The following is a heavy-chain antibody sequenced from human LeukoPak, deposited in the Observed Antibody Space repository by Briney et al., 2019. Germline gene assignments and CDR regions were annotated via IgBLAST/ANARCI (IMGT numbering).Heavy chain of an antibody. D-gene: IGHD6-13*01. Sequence: PGGSLRLSCAASGFTFSSYNMKWVRQAPGKGLFWVSGISAGGGSTYYADSVKGRFTISRDNSRNTLYLQMNSLRAEDTAVYYCAKDAAGPEYWGQGTLVTVSS. CDR3: AKDAAGPEY. V-gene: IGHV3-23*01. J-gene: IGHJ4*02. CDR2: ISAGGGST. CDR1: GFTFSSYN.